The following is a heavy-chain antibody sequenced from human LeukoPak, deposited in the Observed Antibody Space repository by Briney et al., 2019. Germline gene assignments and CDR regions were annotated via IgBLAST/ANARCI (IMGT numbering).Heavy chain of an antibody. Sequence: GRSLRLSCAASGIAATGNYMSWVRHPPGKGLEWVSFISINTDTFYADSVRGRFTISRDSSENTLFLQMNSLRDEDSAVYYCAIAQSWDELFDSWGQGTLVTVSS. CDR1: GIAATGNY. CDR2: ISINTDT. D-gene: IGHD1-26*01. V-gene: IGHV3-53*01. CDR3: AIAQSWDELFDS. J-gene: IGHJ4*02.